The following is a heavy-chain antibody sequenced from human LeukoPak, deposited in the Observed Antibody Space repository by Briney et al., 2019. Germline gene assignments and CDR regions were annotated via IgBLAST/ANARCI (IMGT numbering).Heavy chain of an antibody. CDR2: VDADGSTT. CDR3: ARGFDGYPFGWWFDP. CDR1: GFTFSTYR. V-gene: IGHV3-74*01. D-gene: IGHD5-24*01. Sequence: TGGSLRLSCVVSGFTFSTYRMHWVRQAPGKGLVWVSRVDADGSTTIYADSVKGRFTISRDNGINTVYLQMNSLRAEDTAVYYCARGFDGYPFGWWFDPWGQGTLVTVSS. J-gene: IGHJ5*02.